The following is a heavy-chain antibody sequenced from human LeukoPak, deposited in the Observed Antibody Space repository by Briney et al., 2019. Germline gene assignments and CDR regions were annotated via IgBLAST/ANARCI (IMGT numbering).Heavy chain of an antibody. CDR1: GYTFIVYY. D-gene: IGHD4-23*01. Sequence: GASVTVSCKASGYTFIVYYIHWVRQAPGQGLEWMGSIYPSNGDTNYAQKFQGRVTLTRDTSIRTAYMELSRLRSDDSAVFYCARSNSIHEYFDFWGQGSLVTVSS. J-gene: IGHJ4*02. V-gene: IGHV1-2*02. CDR3: ARSNSIHEYFDF. CDR2: IYPSNGDT.